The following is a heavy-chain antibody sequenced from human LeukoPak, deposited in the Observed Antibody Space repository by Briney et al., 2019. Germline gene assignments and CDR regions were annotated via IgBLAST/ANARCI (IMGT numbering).Heavy chain of an antibody. V-gene: IGHV4-34*01. CDR1: GGSFSGYY. CDR2: INHSGST. CDR3: ARGLPDTAMVTELANNNNWFDP. Sequence: SSETLSLTCAVYGGSFSGYYWSWIRQPPGKGLEWIGEINHSGSTNYNPSLKSRVTISVDTSKNQFSLKLSSVTAADTAVYYCARGLPDTAMVTELANNNNWFDPWGQGTLVTVSS. J-gene: IGHJ5*02. D-gene: IGHD5-18*01.